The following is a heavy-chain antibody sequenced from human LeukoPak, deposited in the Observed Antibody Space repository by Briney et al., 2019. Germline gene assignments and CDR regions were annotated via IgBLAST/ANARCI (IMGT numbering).Heavy chain of an antibody. CDR1: GFAFGSPW. J-gene: IGHJ4*02. D-gene: IGHD3-16*02. CDR2: INSDGSAT. CDR3: ARGTAGYHSSYFDY. V-gene: IGHV3-74*01. Sequence: GGSLRLSCAASGFAFGSPWMHWVRQAPGKGLVWVSRINSDGSATAYADSVKGRFTISRDNAENTLYLQMNSLRAEDTAVYYCARGTAGYHSSYFDYWGQGTLVTVSS.